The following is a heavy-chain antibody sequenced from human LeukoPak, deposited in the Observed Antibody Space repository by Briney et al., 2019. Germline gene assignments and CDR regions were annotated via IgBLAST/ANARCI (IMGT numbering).Heavy chain of an antibody. V-gene: IGHV3-21*01. Sequence: GGSLRLSCAASGFTFSSYWMNWVRQAPGKGLEWVSSISSSSSYIYYADSVKGRFTISRDNAKNSLYLQMNSLRAEDTAVYYCARGYCSSTSCPNGMDVWGQGTTVTVSS. CDR2: ISSSSSYI. CDR3: ARGYCSSTSCPNGMDV. D-gene: IGHD2-2*01. CDR1: GFTFSSYW. J-gene: IGHJ6*02.